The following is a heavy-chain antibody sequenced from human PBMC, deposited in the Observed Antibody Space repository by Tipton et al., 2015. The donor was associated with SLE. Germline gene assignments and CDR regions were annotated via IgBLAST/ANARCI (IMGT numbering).Heavy chain of an antibody. V-gene: IGHV4-61*02. Sequence: TLSLTCNVSGGSFSTGSYSWNWIRQPAGKGLEWIGRFYSGFTTYNPSLNSRATMSVDTSKNHFSLKLISLTAADTAVYYCARELDTFDIWGQGTMVAVSS. CDR2: FYSGFT. CDR1: GGSFSTGSYS. J-gene: IGHJ3*02. CDR3: ARELDTFDI.